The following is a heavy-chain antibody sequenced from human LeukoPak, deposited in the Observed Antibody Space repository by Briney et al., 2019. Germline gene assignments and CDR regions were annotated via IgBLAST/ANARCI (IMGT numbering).Heavy chain of an antibody. CDR3: ARGEMATIEDAFDI. CDR1: GGSISSRNW. V-gene: IGHV4-4*02. CDR2: IYHSGST. D-gene: IGHD5-24*01. Sequence: KASETLSLTCAVSGGSISSRNWWSWVRPPPGKGLEWIGEIYHSGSTNYNPSLKTRVTISVDTSKNQFSLKLSSVTAADTAVYYCARGEMATIEDAFDIWGQGTMVTVSS. J-gene: IGHJ3*02.